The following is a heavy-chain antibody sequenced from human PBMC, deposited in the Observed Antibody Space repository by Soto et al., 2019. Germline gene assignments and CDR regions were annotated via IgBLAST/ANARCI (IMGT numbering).Heavy chain of an antibody. CDR2: ISGSGGTT. CDR3: AKAHSFLELTPFDY. CDR1: GFTFYSYA. D-gene: IGHD1-7*01. Sequence: EVQLLESGGGLVQPGGSLRLSCAASGFTFYSYAMTWVRQAPGKGLEWVSSISGSGGTTYYADSVKGRFTISRDSSKQTLYLQINSLRTEDTAVYYCAKAHSFLELTPFDYWGQGSLVSVSS. V-gene: IGHV3-23*01. J-gene: IGHJ4*02.